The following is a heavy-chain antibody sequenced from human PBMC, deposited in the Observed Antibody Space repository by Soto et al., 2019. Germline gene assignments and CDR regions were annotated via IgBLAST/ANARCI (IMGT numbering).Heavy chain of an antibody. Sequence: QVQLQQWGAGLLKPSETLSLTCAVYGGSFSGYYWSWIRQPPGKGLEWIGEINHSGGTNYNPSLKSRVTISVDTSKNQFSLKLSSVTAADTAVYYCAREQLLEWFRRVTYYYGMDVWGQGTTVTVSS. CDR1: GGSFSGYY. CDR3: AREQLLEWFRRVTYYYGMDV. CDR2: INHSGGT. V-gene: IGHV4-34*01. D-gene: IGHD3-3*01. J-gene: IGHJ6*02.